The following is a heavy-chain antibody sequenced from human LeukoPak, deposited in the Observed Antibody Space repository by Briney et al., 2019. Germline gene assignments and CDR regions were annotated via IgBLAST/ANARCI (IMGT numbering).Heavy chain of an antibody. Sequence: GGSLRLSCAASGFTFSSFAMSWVRQDPGKGLEWVSAISGGDGNTYYADSVKGRFTVRRGNSKNMLDLQMNSLRAEDTAVYYCARVHTALSYYFYYWGQGTLVTVSS. J-gene: IGHJ4*02. CDR3: ARVHTALSYYFYY. CDR2: ISGGDGNT. V-gene: IGHV3-23*01. D-gene: IGHD5-18*01. CDR1: GFTFSSFA.